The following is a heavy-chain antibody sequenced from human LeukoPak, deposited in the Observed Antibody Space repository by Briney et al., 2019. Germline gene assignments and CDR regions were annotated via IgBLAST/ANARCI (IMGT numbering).Heavy chain of an antibody. J-gene: IGHJ6*02. Sequence: SVKVSCKASGGTFSSYAISWVRQAPGQGLEWMGGIIPIFGTANYAQKFQGRVTITADKSTSTAYMELSSLRSEDTAVYYCASAYCSGGSCYYGMDVWGQGTTVTVSS. D-gene: IGHD2-15*01. CDR3: ASAYCSGGSCYYGMDV. CDR1: GGTFSSYA. CDR2: IIPIFGTA. V-gene: IGHV1-69*06.